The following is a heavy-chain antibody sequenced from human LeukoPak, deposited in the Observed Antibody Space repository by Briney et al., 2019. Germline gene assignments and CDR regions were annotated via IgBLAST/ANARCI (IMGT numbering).Heavy chain of an antibody. Sequence: ASVKVSCEASGYTFTSYGISWVRQAPGQGLEWMGWISAYNGNTNYAQKLQGRVTMTTDTSTSTAYMELRSLRSDDTAVYYCARDSYYDILTGYPNWFDPWGQGTLVTVSS. CDR2: ISAYNGNT. V-gene: IGHV1-18*01. J-gene: IGHJ5*02. CDR1: GYTFTSYG. CDR3: ARDSYYDILTGYPNWFDP. D-gene: IGHD3-9*01.